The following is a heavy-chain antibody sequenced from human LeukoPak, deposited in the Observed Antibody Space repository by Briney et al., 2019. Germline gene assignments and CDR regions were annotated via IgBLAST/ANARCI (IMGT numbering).Heavy chain of an antibody. CDR2: ISPSGDYT. J-gene: IGHJ4*02. Sequence: ASVKVSCKASGYSFTTYHMHWVRQAPGQGLEWMGIISPSGDYTTYAQKLQGRLTVTRDTSTSTVYMELSSLRSEDTAMYYCARGYYYDSSGSAPWGYWGQGTLVIVSS. V-gene: IGHV1-46*04. CDR1: GYSFTTYH. CDR3: ARGYYYDSSGSAPWGY. D-gene: IGHD3-22*01.